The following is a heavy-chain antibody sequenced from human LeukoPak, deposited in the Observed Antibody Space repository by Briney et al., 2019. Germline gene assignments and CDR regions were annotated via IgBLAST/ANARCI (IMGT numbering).Heavy chain of an antibody. V-gene: IGHV1-18*01. Sequence: ASVKVSCKVSGYTFSSYGIHWVRHAPGQGLEWMGWISGYNGNTKYAQKFQGRVTMTRDTSTSTVYMELRSLRSDDTAVYYCARDRNGDQRANAFDIWGQGTMVTVSS. D-gene: IGHD2-21*02. CDR3: ARDRNGDQRANAFDI. CDR2: ISGYNGNT. CDR1: GYTFSSYG. J-gene: IGHJ3*02.